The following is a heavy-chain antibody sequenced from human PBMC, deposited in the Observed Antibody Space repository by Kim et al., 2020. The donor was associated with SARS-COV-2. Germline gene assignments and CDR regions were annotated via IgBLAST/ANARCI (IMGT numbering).Heavy chain of an antibody. V-gene: IGHV4-59*01. D-gene: IGHD3-10*01. Sequence: TNYNPSLKSRVTISVDTSKNQFSLKLSSTTAADTAVYYCARVPGSRHYLDYWGQETLVTVSS. J-gene: IGHJ4*02. CDR2: T. CDR3: ARVPGSRHYLDY.